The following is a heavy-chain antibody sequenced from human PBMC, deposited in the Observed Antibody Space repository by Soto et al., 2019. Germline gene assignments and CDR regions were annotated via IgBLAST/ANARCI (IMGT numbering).Heavy chain of an antibody. V-gene: IGHV3-23*01. J-gene: IGHJ5*02. CDR1: GFTCGTTD. Sequence: GWSLRLSCAASGFTCGTTDMSWVRQAPGEGLEWVSTIDGSGGITYYADSVKGRFTISRDNSRNTVYLQMNSLRGDDTALYYCVKNSGWFNTWGQGALVTGSS. D-gene: IGHD3-10*01. CDR3: VKNSGWFNT. CDR2: IDGSGGIT.